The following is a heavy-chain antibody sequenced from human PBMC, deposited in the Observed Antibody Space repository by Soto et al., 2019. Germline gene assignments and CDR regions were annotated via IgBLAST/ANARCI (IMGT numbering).Heavy chain of an antibody. V-gene: IGHV1-3*01. D-gene: IGHD3-16*02. J-gene: IGHJ5*02. Sequence: AASVKVSCKASGYNFNTYAMHCARQAPGQRLEWMGWINVGNGNIRYSEKFQDIVTITVDTSASTSYMDLCNLRSTYTAVYYCAREPYRHSDWLDTWGQGTLATAPQ. CDR2: INVGNGNI. CDR1: GYNFNTYA. CDR3: AREPYRHSDWLDT.